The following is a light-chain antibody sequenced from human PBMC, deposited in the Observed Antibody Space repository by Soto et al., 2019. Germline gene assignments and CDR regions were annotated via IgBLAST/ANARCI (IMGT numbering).Light chain of an antibody. CDR2: AAS. Sequence: DIQMTQSPSSLSASVGDRFTITCLSSQIISNYLNWYQQKPGKAPKVLIYAASNLQSGVPSRFSGSGSGTDFTLTISSLQPEDFATYYCQQSYSTPITFGQGTRLEIK. CDR3: QQSYSTPIT. V-gene: IGKV1-39*01. J-gene: IGKJ5*01. CDR1: QIISNY.